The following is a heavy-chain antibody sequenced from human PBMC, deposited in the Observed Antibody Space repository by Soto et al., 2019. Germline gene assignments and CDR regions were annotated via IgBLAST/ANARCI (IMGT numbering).Heavy chain of an antibody. CDR2: IWYDGSNK. Sequence: QVQLVESGGGVVQPGRSLRLSCAASGFTFSSYGMHWVRQAPGKGLEWVAVIWYDGSNKYYADSVKGRFTISRDNSKNTLYLQMNSRRAEDTAVYYCARAEEGYWGQGTLVTVSS. V-gene: IGHV3-33*01. CDR1: GFTFSSYG. J-gene: IGHJ4*02. CDR3: ARAEEGY.